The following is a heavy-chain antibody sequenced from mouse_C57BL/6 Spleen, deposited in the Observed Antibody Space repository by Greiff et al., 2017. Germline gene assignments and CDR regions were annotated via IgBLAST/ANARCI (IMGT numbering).Heavy chain of an antibody. Sequence: VQGVESGAELVKPGASAKISCKASGYAFSSYWMNWVKQRPGKGLEWIGQIYPGDGDTNYNGKFKGKATLTADKSSSTAYMQLSSLTSEDSAVYFCARRDYGYPFDYWGQGTTLTVSS. CDR3: ARRDYGYPFDY. V-gene: IGHV1-80*01. CDR1: GYAFSSYW. J-gene: IGHJ2*01. D-gene: IGHD2-2*01. CDR2: IYPGDGDT.